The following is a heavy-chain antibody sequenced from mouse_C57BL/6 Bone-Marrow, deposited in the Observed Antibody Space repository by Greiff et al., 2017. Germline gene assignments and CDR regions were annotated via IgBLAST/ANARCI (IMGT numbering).Heavy chain of an antibody. J-gene: IGHJ4*01. CDR2: IYPGDGDT. D-gene: IGHD1-1*01. V-gene: IGHV1-80*01. CDR1: GYAFSSYW. CDR3: ARHNPYYYGSSPYAMDY. Sequence: QVQLKQSGAELVKPGASVKISCKASGYAFSSYWMNWVKQRPGKGLEWIGQIYPGDGDTNYNGKFKGKATLTADKSSSTAYMQLSSLTSEDSAVYCCARHNPYYYGSSPYAMDYWGQGTSVTVSS.